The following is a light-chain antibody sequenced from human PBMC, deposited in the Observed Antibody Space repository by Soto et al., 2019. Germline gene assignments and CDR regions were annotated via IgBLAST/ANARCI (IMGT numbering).Light chain of an antibody. J-gene: IGKJ5*01. CDR3: QQRSDWPSIA. Sequence: EIVLTQSPGTLSLSPGERATLSCRASQSVSRYLAWYQQKPGQAPRLLIYDASNRATGIPARFSGSGSGTDFTLTISSLEPEDFAVYYCQQRSDWPSIAFGQGTRLEIK. CDR1: QSVSRY. CDR2: DAS. V-gene: IGKV3-11*01.